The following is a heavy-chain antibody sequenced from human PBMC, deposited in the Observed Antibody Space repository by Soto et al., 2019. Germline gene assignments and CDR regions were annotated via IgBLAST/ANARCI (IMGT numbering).Heavy chain of an antibody. CDR2: IYYSGST. J-gene: IGHJ6*02. CDR3: ASLYRQLRYGEGTRRYYYYYGMDV. V-gene: IGHV4-59*12. Sequence: KGLEWIGYIYYSGSTNYNPSLKSRVTISVDTSKNQFSLKLSSVTAADTAVYYCASLYRQLRYGEGTRRYYYYYGMDVWGQGTTVTVSS. D-gene: IGHD3-9*01.